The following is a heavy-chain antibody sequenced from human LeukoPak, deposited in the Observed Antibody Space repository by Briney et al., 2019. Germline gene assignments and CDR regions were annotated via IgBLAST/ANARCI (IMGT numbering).Heavy chain of an antibody. V-gene: IGHV4-39*01. CDR3: ASMTIFGLDDGFDC. CDR2: LHYSGTT. D-gene: IGHD3/OR15-3a*01. Sequence: SETLSLTCTVSGGSINSSSYYWGWIRQPPGKGLEWIGSLHYSGTTYYNPSLKSRVTISVDTSTNQLSLKLSSVTAADTAVFYCASMTIFGLDDGFDCWGQGVLVTVSS. J-gene: IGHJ4*02. CDR1: GGSINSSSYY.